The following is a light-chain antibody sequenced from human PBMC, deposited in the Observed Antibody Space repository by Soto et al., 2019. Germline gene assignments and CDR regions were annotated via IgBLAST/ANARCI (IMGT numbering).Light chain of an antibody. Sequence: QTVVTQEPSFSVSPGGTVTLTCGLNSGSVSTNCYPAWYQQTPGQAPRALIYHTNTRSSGVPDRFSGSILGNKAALTISGAQADDETDYYCVLYISGGTWVFGGGTKLTVL. CDR2: HTN. CDR3: VLYISGGTWV. V-gene: IGLV8-61*01. J-gene: IGLJ3*02. CDR1: SGSVSTNCY.